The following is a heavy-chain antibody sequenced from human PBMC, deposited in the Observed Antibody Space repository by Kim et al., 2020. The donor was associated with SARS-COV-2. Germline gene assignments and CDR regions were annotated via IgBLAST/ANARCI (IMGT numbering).Heavy chain of an antibody. J-gene: IGHJ4*02. D-gene: IGHD3-16*01. V-gene: IGHV4-34*01. CDR3: ARGSDPAIMITFGGVITPPFDY. Sequence: SETLSLTCAVYGGSFSGYYWSWIRQPPGKRLEWIGEINHSGSTNYNPSLKSRVTISVDTSKNQFSLKLSSVTAADTAVYYCARGSDPAIMITFGGVITPPFDYWGQGTLVTVSS. CDR1: GGSFSGYY. CDR2: INHSGST.